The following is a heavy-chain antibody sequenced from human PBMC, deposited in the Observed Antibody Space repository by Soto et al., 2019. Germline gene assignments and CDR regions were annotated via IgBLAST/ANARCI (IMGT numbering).Heavy chain of an antibody. CDR1: GCSIVIDNW. J-gene: IGHJ2*01. CDR3: ARSRPGIDRYFDL. V-gene: IGHV4-4*02. D-gene: IGHD6-13*01. CDR2: TYHSGTI. Sequence: QVQLQESGPGLVKPSGTLSRTCAVSGCSIVIDNWWSWVRQPTGKGLAYIGETYHSGTISYNPSPTRRVTISGDKSKNLFALTLTSATAADTAVDYCARSRPGIDRYFDLWGRGILITVSS.